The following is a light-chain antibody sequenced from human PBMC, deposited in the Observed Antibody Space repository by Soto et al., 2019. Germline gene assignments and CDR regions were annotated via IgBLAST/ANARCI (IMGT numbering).Light chain of an antibody. CDR1: QSVGNN. CDR3: QQRGSWPAT. J-gene: IGKJ3*01. Sequence: IVMTQSPATLSVSPGERATLSCRASQSVGNNLAWYQQKPGQAPRLLIYGVSTRATGVPARFSGSGSGTDFTLTISSLEAEDSAVYYCQQRGSWPATFGPGTKVDIK. CDR2: GVS. V-gene: IGKV3-15*01.